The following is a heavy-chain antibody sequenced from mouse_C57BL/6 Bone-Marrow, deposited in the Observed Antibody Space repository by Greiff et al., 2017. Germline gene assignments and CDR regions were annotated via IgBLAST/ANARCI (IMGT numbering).Heavy chain of an antibody. D-gene: IGHD2-3*01. CDR2: IWSGGST. CDR1: GFSLTSYG. J-gene: IGHJ4*01. Sequence: VKLMESGPGLVQPSQSLSITCTVSGFSLTSYGVHWVRQSPGKGLEWLGVIWSGGSTDYNAAFISRLSISKDNSKSQVFFKMNSLQADDTAIYYCARARWLLRFYAMDYWGQGTSVTVSS. CDR3: ARARWLLRFYAMDY. V-gene: IGHV2-2*01.